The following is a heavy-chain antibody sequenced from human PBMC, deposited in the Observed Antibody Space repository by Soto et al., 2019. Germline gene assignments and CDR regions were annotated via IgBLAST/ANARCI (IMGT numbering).Heavy chain of an antibody. CDR3: ARNVYDSSGYHFDY. V-gene: IGHV4-39*01. D-gene: IGHD3-22*01. Sequence: QLQLQESGPGLVKPSETLSLTCTVSGGFISSSPYYWGWIRQPPGKGLEWFGSIYYSGGTYYNPSLKSRVTISLDTSKNQFPLKLSSVTAADTAFYYCARNVYDSSGYHFDYWGQGTLVTVSS. CDR2: IYYSGGT. CDR1: GGFISSSPYY. J-gene: IGHJ4*02.